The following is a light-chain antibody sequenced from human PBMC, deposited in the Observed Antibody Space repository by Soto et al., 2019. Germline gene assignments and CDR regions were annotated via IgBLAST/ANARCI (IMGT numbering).Light chain of an antibody. J-gene: IGKJ4*01. CDR2: DAS. Sequence: EIALTQSPPTLSLSPGERATLSCRASQSVSSYLAWYQQKPGQAPRLLIYDASNRATGIPARFSGSGSGTDFTLTISSLEPEDFAVYYCQQRSNWPLTFGGGTKVDIK. CDR1: QSVSSY. V-gene: IGKV3-11*01. CDR3: QQRSNWPLT.